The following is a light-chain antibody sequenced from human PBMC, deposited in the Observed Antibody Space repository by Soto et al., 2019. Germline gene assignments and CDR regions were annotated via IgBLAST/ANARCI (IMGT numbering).Light chain of an antibody. CDR1: QNTHGH. J-gene: IGKJ1*01. V-gene: IGKV1-39*01. CDR2: AAS. CDR3: QQSFLTPLS. Sequence: DIQMTQSPSSLSASVGDSVTITCRASQNTHGHLNWYQQKVGKPPRLLISAASTLESDVPSRFSGSGSETEFTLAINSLQPDDFATYFCQQSFLTPLSFGQGTKVEIK.